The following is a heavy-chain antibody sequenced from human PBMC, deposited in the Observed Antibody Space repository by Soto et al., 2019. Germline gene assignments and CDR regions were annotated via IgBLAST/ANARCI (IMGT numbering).Heavy chain of an antibody. CDR3: ARGGITIFGVVIGALFDY. D-gene: IGHD3-3*01. Sequence: ASVKVSCKASGYTFTGYYMHWVRQAPGQGLEWMGWINPNSGGTNYAQKFQGWVTMTRDTSISTAYMELSRLRSDDTAAYYCARGGITIFGVVIGALFDYWGQGTLVTVSS. CDR1: GYTFTGYY. CDR2: INPNSGGT. V-gene: IGHV1-2*04. J-gene: IGHJ4*02.